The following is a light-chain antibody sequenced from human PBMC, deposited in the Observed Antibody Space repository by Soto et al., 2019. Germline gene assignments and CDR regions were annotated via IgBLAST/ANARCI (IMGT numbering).Light chain of an antibody. V-gene: IGKV1-17*01. CDR1: QAIRND. CDR2: AAS. Sequence: DIQMTQSPSSLSASVGDRVTITCRASQAIRNDLGWYQQKPGKAPMRLIYAASSLQSGVPSRFTGSXXXTEFTLTVSSLQPEDFATYYCLQYNTFPWTFGQGTRVEIK. J-gene: IGKJ1*01. CDR3: LQYNTFPWT.